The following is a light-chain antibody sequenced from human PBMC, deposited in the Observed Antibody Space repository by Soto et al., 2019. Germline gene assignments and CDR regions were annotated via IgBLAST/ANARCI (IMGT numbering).Light chain of an antibody. CDR2: DAS. Sequence: EIVLTQSPATLSLSPGERATLSCRASQSVSSYLAWYQQKPGQAPRLLIYDASNRATGIPARFSGSGSGTDFTLTISRLEQEDFAMYYCQLYGTSRAFGQGTKV. CDR3: QLYGTSRA. J-gene: IGKJ1*01. V-gene: IGKV3-11*01. CDR1: QSVSSY.